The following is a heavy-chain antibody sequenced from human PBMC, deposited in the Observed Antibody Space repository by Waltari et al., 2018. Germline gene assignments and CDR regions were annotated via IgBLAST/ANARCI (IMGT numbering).Heavy chain of an antibody. J-gene: IGHJ4*02. Sequence: QLQLQESGPGLVKPSETLSLTCTVSGGSISSSSYYWGWIRQPPGKGLEWIGSIYYRGSTYYNPSLKSRVTISVDTSKNQFSLKLSSVTAADTAVYYCARRMGIALDYWGQGTLVTVSS. D-gene: IGHD6-13*01. CDR2: IYYRGST. CDR1: GGSISSSSYY. V-gene: IGHV4-39*01. CDR3: ARRMGIALDY.